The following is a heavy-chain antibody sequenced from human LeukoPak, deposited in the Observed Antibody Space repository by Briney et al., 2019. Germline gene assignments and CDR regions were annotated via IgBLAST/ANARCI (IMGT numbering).Heavy chain of an antibody. Sequence: PGGSLRLSCAASGFTFSSYSMNWVRQAPGKGLEWVSSISSSSSYIYYADSVKGRFTISRDNAKNSLYLQMNSLRAEDTAVYYCARDSRGYFDWLYCMDVWGKGTTVTVSS. CDR3: ARDSRGYFDWLYCMDV. CDR2: ISSSSSYI. V-gene: IGHV3-21*01. CDR1: GFTFSSYS. J-gene: IGHJ6*03. D-gene: IGHD3-9*01.